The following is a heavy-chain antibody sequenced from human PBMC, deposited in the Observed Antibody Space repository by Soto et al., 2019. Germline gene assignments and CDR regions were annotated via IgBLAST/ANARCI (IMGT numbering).Heavy chain of an antibody. Sequence: QPGGSLRLSCAASGFTVSSKYMSWVLQAPGKGLEWVSVIYSGGTTYYTDSVKGRFTISRDNSKNTLYLQMNSLRAEDTAVYYCARMGYPYYDYMWGSYRPHYFDYWGQGTLVTVSS. V-gene: IGHV3-66*01. CDR2: IYSGGTT. CDR1: GFTVSSKY. CDR3: ARMGYPYYDYMWGSYRPHYFDY. J-gene: IGHJ4*02. D-gene: IGHD3-16*02.